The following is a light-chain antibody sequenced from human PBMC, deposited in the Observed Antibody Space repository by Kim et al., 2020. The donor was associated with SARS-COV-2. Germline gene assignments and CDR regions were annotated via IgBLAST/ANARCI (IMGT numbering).Light chain of an antibody. CDR2: GKN. CDR1: GLRINY. J-gene: IGLJ3*02. Sequence: ALGQTVRMTCQGDGLRINYASWYQQKPGQAPVLVIYGKNNRPSGIPDRFSGSSSGNTASLTITGAQAEDEADYYCKSRESSAYRWVFGGGTQLTVL. V-gene: IGLV3-19*01. CDR3: KSRESSAYRWV.